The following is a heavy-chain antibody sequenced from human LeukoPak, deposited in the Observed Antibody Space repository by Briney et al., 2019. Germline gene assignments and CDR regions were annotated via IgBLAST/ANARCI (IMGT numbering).Heavy chain of an antibody. CDR1: GFTFSSYA. CDR3: AKDMVRGVIRNENYYYYYMDV. J-gene: IGHJ6*03. Sequence: PGGALRLSCAASGFTFSSYAMSWVRQAPGKGLEWGSAISGSGGSTYYADSVKGRFTISRDNSKNTLYLQMNSLRAEDTAVYYCAKDMVRGVIRNENYYYYYMDVWGKGTTVTVSS. D-gene: IGHD3-10*01. CDR2: ISGSGGST. V-gene: IGHV3-23*01.